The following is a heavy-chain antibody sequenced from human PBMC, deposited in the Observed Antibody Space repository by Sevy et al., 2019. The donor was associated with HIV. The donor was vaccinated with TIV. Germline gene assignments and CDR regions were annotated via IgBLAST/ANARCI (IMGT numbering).Heavy chain of an antibody. Sequence: GGSLRLSCAASGFTVSSNYMSWVRQAPGKGLEWVSVIYSGGSTYYAGSVKGRFTISRDNSKNTLYLQMNSLRAEDTAVYYCAQRGAVAGTIAFDIWGQGTMVTVSS. CDR1: GFTVSSNY. CDR2: IYSGGST. CDR3: AQRGAVAGTIAFDI. V-gene: IGHV3-53*01. J-gene: IGHJ3*02. D-gene: IGHD6-19*01.